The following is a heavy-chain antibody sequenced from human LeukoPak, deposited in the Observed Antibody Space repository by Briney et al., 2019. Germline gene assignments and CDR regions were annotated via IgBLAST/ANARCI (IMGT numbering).Heavy chain of an antibody. V-gene: IGHV3-33*08. D-gene: IGHD3-22*01. J-gene: IGHJ5*02. CDR3: ARDRDSSGHYGWFDP. CDR2: IWAGGSDK. Sequence: GGSLRLSCAASGFTFSTYGMHWVRQAPGKGLEWVAVIWAGGSDKYYADSVKGRFTISSDISKNTLYLQMNSLTAEDTAVYYCARDRDSSGHYGWFDPWGQGTLVTVSS. CDR1: GFTFSTYG.